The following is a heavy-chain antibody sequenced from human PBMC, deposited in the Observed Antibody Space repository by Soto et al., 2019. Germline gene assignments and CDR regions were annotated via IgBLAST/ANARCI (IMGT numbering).Heavy chain of an antibody. D-gene: IGHD5-18*01. V-gene: IGHV5-51*01. CDR2: IYPGDSDT. J-gene: IGHJ5*02. Sequence: GESLKISCKGSGYSFTSYWIGWVRQMPGKGLEWMGIIYPGDSDTRYSPSFQGQVTISADKSISTAYLQWSSLKASDTAMYYCGRHVVTADGPAVVSWLDPWGQGTMVTVYS. CDR3: GRHVVTADGPAVVSWLDP. CDR1: GYSFTSYW.